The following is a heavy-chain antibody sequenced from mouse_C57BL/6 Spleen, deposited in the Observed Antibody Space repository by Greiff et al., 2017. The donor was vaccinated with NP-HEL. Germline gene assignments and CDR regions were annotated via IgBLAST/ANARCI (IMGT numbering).Heavy chain of an antibody. CDR1: GYTFTSYW. Sequence: QIQLQQPGAELVKPGASVKMSCKASGYTFTSYWITWVKQRPGQGLEWIGDIYPGSGSTNYNEKFKSKATLTVDTSSSTAYMQLSSLTSEDSAVYYCARKDPSYWYFDVWGTGTTVTVSS. J-gene: IGHJ1*03. V-gene: IGHV1-55*01. CDR2: IYPGSGST. CDR3: ARKDPSYWYFDV.